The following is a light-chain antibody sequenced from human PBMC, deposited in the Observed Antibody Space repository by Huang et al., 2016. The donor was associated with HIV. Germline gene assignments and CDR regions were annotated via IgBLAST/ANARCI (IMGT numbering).Light chain of an antibody. CDR2: EAS. CDR1: QSVSNN. CDR3: QQFNNWPPS. Sequence: ERVMTQSPATLAVAPGERATLSCRASQSVSNNLAWYQQKPGQAPSLLFDEASSRATGVPARFSASGSGTEFTLTISSLQSEDFAIYYCQQFNNWPPSFGGGTKVEIK. J-gene: IGKJ4*01. V-gene: IGKV3-15*01.